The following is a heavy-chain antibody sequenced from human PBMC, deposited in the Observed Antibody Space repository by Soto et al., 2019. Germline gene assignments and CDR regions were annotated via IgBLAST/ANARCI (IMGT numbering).Heavy chain of an antibody. Sequence: GGSLRLSCAASGFTFRTYGMNWIRQAPGKGLEWISYSSNSGTFSRYADSVKGRFSISRDNTKNLLYLQMNSLRAEDTAVYYCARSGDNYNRLDYWGQGTPVTVSS. CDR1: GFTFRTYG. J-gene: IGHJ4*02. V-gene: IGHV3-48*03. CDR2: SSNSGTFS. D-gene: IGHD1-1*01. CDR3: ARSGDNYNRLDY.